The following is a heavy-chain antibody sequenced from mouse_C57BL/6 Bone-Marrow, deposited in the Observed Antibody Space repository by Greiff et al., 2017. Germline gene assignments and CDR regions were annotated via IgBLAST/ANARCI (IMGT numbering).Heavy chain of an antibody. CDR3: AMSRYYCICFQ. CDR2: IYPGSGST. V-gene: IGHV1-55*01. CDR1: GYTFTSYW. D-gene: IGHD2-1*01. J-gene: IGHJ3*02. Sequence: VQLQQPGAELVKPGASVKMSCKASGYTFTSYWITWVKQRPGQGLEWIGDIYPGSGSTNYNEKFKSKATLTVDTSSSTAYMQLSSLTSEDSAVYDCAMSRYYCICFQWGQGSRVSVSA.